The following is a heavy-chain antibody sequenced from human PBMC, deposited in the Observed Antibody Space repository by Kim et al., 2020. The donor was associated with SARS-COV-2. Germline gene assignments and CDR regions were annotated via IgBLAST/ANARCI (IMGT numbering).Heavy chain of an antibody. V-gene: IGHV4-59*01. Sequence: YSPSLQSRLPISVDPSKNQFSLKVTSVTAADTAVYYCARTTLRSLYYFDYWGQGTLVTVSS. D-gene: IGHD1-1*01. CDR3: ARTTLRSLYYFDY. J-gene: IGHJ4*02.